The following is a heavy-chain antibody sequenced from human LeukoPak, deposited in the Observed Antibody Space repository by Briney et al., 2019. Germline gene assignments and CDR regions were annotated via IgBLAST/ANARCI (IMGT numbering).Heavy chain of an antibody. CDR3: AKERFIAAAGSVGVHFDY. V-gene: IGHV3-30*18. D-gene: IGHD6-13*01. CDR1: GFTFSSNG. CDR2: ISYDGSNT. J-gene: IGHJ4*02. Sequence: PARYLRCSGAASGFTFSSNGMHWVPQAPGKGLEGVAVISYDGSNTYYADSVKGRFTSARANSTTTLYLQMNSLRAVDTAVYYCAKERFIAAAGSVGVHFDYWGQGTLVTVSS.